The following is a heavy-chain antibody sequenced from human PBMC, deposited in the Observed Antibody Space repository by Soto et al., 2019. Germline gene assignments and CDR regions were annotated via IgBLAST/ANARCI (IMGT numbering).Heavy chain of an antibody. CDR1: GGTFSKYA. J-gene: IGHJ6*02. D-gene: IGHD4-17*01. Sequence: QVQLVQSGAEMQQPGASVRVSCKASGGTFSKYAFSWVRQAPGQGLEWLGGTIPMFGTPNYAQKFQGRVAISADESTATVYMELSSLRSEDTAVYFCARPLRARNSYYGMAVWGQGTTVTVSS. CDR3: ARPLRARNSYYGMAV. V-gene: IGHV1-69*01. CDR2: TIPMFGTP.